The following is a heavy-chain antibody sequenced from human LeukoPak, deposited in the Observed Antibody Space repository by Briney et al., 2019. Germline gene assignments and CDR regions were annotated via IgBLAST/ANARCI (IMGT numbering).Heavy chain of an antibody. D-gene: IGHD5-18*01. Sequence: ASVKVSCKASGYIFTSYGISWVRQAPGQGLESVGWISPFNGNTKYVQKFQGRVTMTTDTSTSTAYLELRSLRSDDTAVYYCARDRVGGYTYGGNWFDPWGPGTLVTVSS. CDR2: ISPFNGNT. CDR1: GYIFTSYG. J-gene: IGHJ5*02. V-gene: IGHV1-18*01. CDR3: ARDRVGGYTYGGNWFDP.